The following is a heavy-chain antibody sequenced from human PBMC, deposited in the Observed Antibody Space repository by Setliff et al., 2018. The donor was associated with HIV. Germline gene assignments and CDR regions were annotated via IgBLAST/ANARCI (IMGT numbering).Heavy chain of an antibody. V-gene: IGHV1-18*04. CDR2: LSDYNGNT. CDR1: GYTFTGYY. D-gene: IGHD2-2*01. CDR3: ARDYCSSTTCEDYCDS. J-gene: IGHJ4*01. Sequence: ASVKVSCKASGYTFTGYYIHWVRQAPGQGLEWMGRLSDYNGNTNYAQKLQGRVTMTTDTSTSTAYMELRSLRSEDTAVYYCARDYCSSTTCEDYCDSWGKGTLVTVSS.